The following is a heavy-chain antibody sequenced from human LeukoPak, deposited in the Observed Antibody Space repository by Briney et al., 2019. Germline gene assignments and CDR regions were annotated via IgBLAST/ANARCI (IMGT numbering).Heavy chain of an antibody. D-gene: IGHD1-7*01. CDR2: IYASGST. CDR3: ARETAGTTTFDY. J-gene: IGHJ4*02. Sequence: SETLSLTCTVSGGSISSYYWSWFRQPAGKGLEWIGRIYASGSTNYNPSLKSRVTMSIDMSKNQVSLKVNSVTAADSAVYYCARETAGTTTFDYWGKGTLVAVSS. CDR1: GGSISSYY. V-gene: IGHV4-4*07.